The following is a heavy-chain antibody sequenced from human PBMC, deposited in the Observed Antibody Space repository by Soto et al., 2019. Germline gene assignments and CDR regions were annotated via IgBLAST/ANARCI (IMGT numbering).Heavy chain of an antibody. Sequence: GGSLRLSCAASGFTFSSYSMNWVRQAPGKGLEWVSSIISSSSYIYYADSVKGRFTTSRDNAKNSLYLKMNSLRDEDTDLYYCAIVRVDGTGYSYYGMDVWGQGTTVTVSS. V-gene: IGHV3-21*01. CDR1: GFTFSSYS. CDR2: IISSSSYI. D-gene: IGHD6-19*01. CDR3: AIVRVDGTGYSYYGMDV. J-gene: IGHJ6*02.